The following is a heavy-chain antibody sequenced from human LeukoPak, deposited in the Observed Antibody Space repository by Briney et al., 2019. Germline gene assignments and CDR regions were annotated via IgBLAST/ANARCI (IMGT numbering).Heavy chain of an antibody. V-gene: IGHV4-39*01. CDR2: IYYSGST. CDR1: GGSISSSSYY. D-gene: IGHD3-22*01. Sequence: SETLSLTCTVSGGSISSSSYYRGWIRQPPGKGLEWIGSIYYSGSTYYNPSLKSRVTISVDTSKNQFSLKLSSVTAADTAVYYCARHGTAMVYYDSSGYPEGYFDYWGQGTLVTVSS. J-gene: IGHJ4*02. CDR3: ARHGTAMVYYDSSGYPEGYFDY.